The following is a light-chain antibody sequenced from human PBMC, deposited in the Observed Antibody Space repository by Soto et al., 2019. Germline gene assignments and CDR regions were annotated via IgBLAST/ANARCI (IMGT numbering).Light chain of an antibody. CDR3: QLYETFSGT. V-gene: IGKV1-5*01. J-gene: IGKJ1*01. CDR2: DAS. Sequence: DKKMKHAVSALSVYFGDTVTVTCRASQSVSGWLAWYQQKPGEAPKLLIYDASALPRGVPPRFSGSGSGTKFPLTISSLQPDDFATYYCQLYETFSGTFGPGTKVDI. CDR1: QSVSGW.